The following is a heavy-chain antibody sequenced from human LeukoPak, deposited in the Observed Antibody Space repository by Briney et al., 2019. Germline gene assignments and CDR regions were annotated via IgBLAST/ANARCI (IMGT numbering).Heavy chain of an antibody. CDR3: ARSYSGASYFDS. CDR1: GGSISSYY. V-gene: IGHV4-59*12. D-gene: IGHD3-10*01. CDR2: IYYSGST. J-gene: IGHJ4*02. Sequence: ASETLSLTCTVSGGSISSYYWSWIRQPPGKGLEWIGYIYYSGSTNYNPSLKSRVTISVDTSKNQFSLKLSSVTAADTAVFHCARSYSGASYFDSWGQGTLVTVSS.